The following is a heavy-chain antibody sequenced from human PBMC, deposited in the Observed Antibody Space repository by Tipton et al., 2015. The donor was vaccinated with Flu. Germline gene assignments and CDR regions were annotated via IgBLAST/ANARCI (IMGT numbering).Heavy chain of an antibody. CDR2: ISHSGST. CDR3: ARDLRGYSGYTGGDAFDV. J-gene: IGHJ3*01. CDR1: GGSIRNYY. V-gene: IGHV4-4*07. Sequence: TLSLTCIVSGGSIRNYYWSWIRQPAGKGLEWIGRISHSGSTNYNASLNGRVTMSVDPSKGQLSLRLSSATAADTAKYYCARDLRGYSGYTGGDAFDVWGQGTMVTVSS. D-gene: IGHD5-12*01.